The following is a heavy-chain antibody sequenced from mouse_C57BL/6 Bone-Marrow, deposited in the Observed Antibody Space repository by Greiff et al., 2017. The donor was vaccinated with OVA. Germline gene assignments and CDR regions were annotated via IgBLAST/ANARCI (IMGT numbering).Heavy chain of an antibody. CDR2: ISNGGGST. V-gene: IGHV5-12*01. CDR1: GFTFSDYY. Sequence: EVKLVESGGGLVQPGGSLKLSCAASGFTFSDYYMYWVRQTPEKRLEWVAYISNGGGSTYYPDTVKGRFTISRDNAKNTLYLQMSRLKSEDTAMYYCARRELTGGFAYWGQGTLVTVSA. D-gene: IGHD4-1*01. CDR3: ARRELTGGFAY. J-gene: IGHJ3*01.